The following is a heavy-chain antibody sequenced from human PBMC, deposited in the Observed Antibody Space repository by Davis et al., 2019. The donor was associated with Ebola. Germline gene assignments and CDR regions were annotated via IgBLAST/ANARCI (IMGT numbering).Heavy chain of an antibody. V-gene: IGHV4-59*11. D-gene: IGHD6-19*01. Sequence: PSETLSLTCNVSGGSISKHYWSWIRQPPAKGLEWIGYIYYTGSTYYNPSLKSRVTISVDTSKNQFSLKLSSVSAADTAVYYCARGYSSGWGPVAFDYWGQGTLVTVSS. CDR1: GGSISKHY. CDR2: IYYTGST. J-gene: IGHJ4*02. CDR3: ARGYSSGWGPVAFDY.